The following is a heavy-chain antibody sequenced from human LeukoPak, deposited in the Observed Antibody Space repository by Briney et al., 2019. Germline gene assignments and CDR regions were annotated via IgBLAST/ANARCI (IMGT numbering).Heavy chain of an antibody. D-gene: IGHD2-21*02. V-gene: IGHV3-30-3*01. Sequence: GGSLRLSCAASGFTFSGYAIHWVRQAPGKGLEWVAVISYDGSNKYYADSVKGRFTISRDNSKNTLYLQMNGLRAEDTAVYYCARERSPYCGGDCPNRGADYWGQGTLVTVSS. CDR2: ISYDGSNK. CDR1: GFTFSGYA. CDR3: ARERSPYCGGDCPNRGADY. J-gene: IGHJ4*02.